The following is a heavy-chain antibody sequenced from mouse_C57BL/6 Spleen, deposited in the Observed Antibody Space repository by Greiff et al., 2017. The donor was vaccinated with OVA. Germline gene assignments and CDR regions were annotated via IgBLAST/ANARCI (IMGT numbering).Heavy chain of an antibody. CDR1: GYTFTTYS. D-gene: IGHD5-1*01. J-gene: IGHJ2*01. CDR3: AIGRGTYGYFDY. V-gene: IGHV1-47*01. CDR2: FHPYNDDT. Sequence: QVQLQQPGAELVKPGASVKMSCKASGYTFTTYSIHWMKQNPGQSLEWIGNFHPYNDDTKYNEKFKGKATLTVEKSSSTVYLELSRLTSADSAVYYCAIGRGTYGYFDYWGQGTTLTVSS.